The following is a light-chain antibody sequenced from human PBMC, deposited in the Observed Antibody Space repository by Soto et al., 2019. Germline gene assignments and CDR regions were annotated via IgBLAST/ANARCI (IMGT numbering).Light chain of an antibody. CDR1: RSNIGDNT. V-gene: IGLV1-44*01. J-gene: IGLJ2*01. Sequence: QPVLTQPPSVSGTPGQRVTISCSGSRSNIGDNTVNWYQQLPGTAPKLLVYYSNQRPSGVPDRFSGSKSGTSASLAISGLQSEDEADYYCAAWDDSLNGPVFGGGTKLTVL. CDR2: YSN. CDR3: AAWDDSLNGPV.